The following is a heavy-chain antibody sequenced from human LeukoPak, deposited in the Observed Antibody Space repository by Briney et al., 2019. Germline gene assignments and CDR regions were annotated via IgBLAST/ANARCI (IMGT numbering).Heavy chain of an antibody. CDR3: ATFSYAGNAGGSAGS. J-gene: IGHJ5*02. CDR1: GLTVSSNY. CDR2: IYSGGST. Sequence: GGSLRLSCAASGLTVSSNYMSWVRQAPGKGLEWVSVIYSGGSTYYADSVKGRFTISRDNSKNTVYLQMNSLRAEDTAVYYCATFSYAGNAGGSAGSWGQGTLVTVSS. V-gene: IGHV3-66*01. D-gene: IGHD4-23*01.